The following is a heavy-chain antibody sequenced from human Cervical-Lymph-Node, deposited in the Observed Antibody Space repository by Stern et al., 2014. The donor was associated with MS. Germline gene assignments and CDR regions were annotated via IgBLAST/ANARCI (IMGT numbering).Heavy chain of an antibody. Sequence: VHLVESGAEVKKLGASVKVSCKASGYTFTSYGVSWVRQAPGQGLEWMGWISAYNGNTNYAQELQGRVTMTTDTSTSTAYMELRSLRSDDTAVYYCARDRGAARPYYYYGMDVWGQGTTVTVSS. CDR2: ISAYNGNT. D-gene: IGHD6-6*01. V-gene: IGHV1-18*01. CDR3: ARDRGAARPYYYYGMDV. J-gene: IGHJ6*02. CDR1: GYTFTSYG.